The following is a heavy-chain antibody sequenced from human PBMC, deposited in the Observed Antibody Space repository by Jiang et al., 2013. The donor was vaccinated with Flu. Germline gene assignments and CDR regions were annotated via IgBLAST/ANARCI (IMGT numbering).Heavy chain of an antibody. Sequence: QTLSLTCAISGDSVASKSAGWTWIRQSPSRGLQWLGSIYYRSKWFEDYAVSVISRITINPDTSKNQFSLQLNSVTPEDTAVYYCARDGGGFDIWGQGTMVIVSS. J-gene: IGHJ3*02. CDR3: ARDGGGFDI. CDR1: GDSVASKSAG. CDR2: IYYRSKWFE. V-gene: IGHV6-1*01. D-gene: IGHD2-15*01.